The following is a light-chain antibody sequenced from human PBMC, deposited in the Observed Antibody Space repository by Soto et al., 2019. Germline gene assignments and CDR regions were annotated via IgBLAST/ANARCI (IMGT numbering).Light chain of an antibody. CDR2: GAS. CDR1: HSISSSH. J-gene: IGKJ2*02. CDR3: QQYESAPWT. V-gene: IGKV3-20*01. Sequence: VLLTQSPGTLSLSPGERATLSCRTSHSISSSHLAWYQHKPGQAPMLLMFGASNRATGIPDSFSGSGSGTDFALTISRLAPEDFSVYYCQQYESAPWTFGQWTKLE.